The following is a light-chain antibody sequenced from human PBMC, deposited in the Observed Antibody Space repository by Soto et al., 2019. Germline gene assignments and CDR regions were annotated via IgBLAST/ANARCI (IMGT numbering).Light chain of an antibody. CDR1: SSNIANNY. J-gene: IGLJ1*01. CDR2: DNS. V-gene: IGLV1-51*01. CDR3: GTWDSRLCAGV. Sequence: QSALTQPPSVSAAPVQKVTISFSGSSSNIANNYISWYQQLPGTAPKLIIYDNSKRPSGIPDRFSGSKSGTSATLGISGLQTGDQAGYYCGTWDSRLCAGVFGTGTKLTVL.